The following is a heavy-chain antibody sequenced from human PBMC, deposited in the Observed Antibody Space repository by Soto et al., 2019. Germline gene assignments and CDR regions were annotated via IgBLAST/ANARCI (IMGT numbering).Heavy chain of an antibody. CDR1: GFTCSSYA. CDR2: ISYDGSNK. J-gene: IGHJ4*02. D-gene: IGHD2-21*01. Sequence: GGSLRLSCAASGFTCSSYAMHWVRQAPGKGLEWVAVISYDGSNKYYADSVKGRFTISRDNSKNTLYLQMNSLRAEDTAVYYCARGDYNLGGEFDYWGQGTLVTVSS. V-gene: IGHV3-30-3*01. CDR3: ARGDYNLGGEFDY.